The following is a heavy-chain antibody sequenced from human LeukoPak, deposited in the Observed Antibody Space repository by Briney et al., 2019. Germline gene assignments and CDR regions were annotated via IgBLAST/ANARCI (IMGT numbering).Heavy chain of an antibody. CDR3: AREDCTNGVCYIDGMDV. CDR2: IIPIFGTA. J-gene: IGHJ6*02. V-gene: IGHV1-69*01. Sequence: GASVKVSCKASGGTFSSYAISWVRQAPGQGLEWTGGIIPIFGTANYAQKFQGRVTITADESTSTAYMELSSLRSEDTAVYYCAREDCTNGVCYIDGMDVWGQGTTATVSS. D-gene: IGHD2-8*01. CDR1: GGTFSSYA.